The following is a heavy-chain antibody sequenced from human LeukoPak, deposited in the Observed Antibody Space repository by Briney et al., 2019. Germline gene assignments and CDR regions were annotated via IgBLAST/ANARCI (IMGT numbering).Heavy chain of an antibody. CDR1: GGSFSGYY. D-gene: IGHD3-10*01. V-gene: IGHV4-34*01. CDR3: ARVRGRDFDY. CDR2: INHSGST. J-gene: IGHJ4*02. Sequence: SETLSLTCAVYGGSFSGYYWSWIRQPPGKGLEWIGEINHSGSTNYNPSLKSRVTISVDTSKNQFSLKLSSVTAADTAVYYCARVRGRDFDYRGQGTLVTVSS.